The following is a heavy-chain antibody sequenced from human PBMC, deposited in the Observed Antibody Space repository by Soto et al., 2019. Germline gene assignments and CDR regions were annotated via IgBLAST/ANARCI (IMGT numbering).Heavy chain of an antibody. Sequence: QVQLVESGGGVVQPGRSLRLSCAASGFIFSTYGMHWVRQAPGKGLELLSVISYDGNNKYYADSVKVRFTISRDNSKNTLWLQMDSLRTEDTAVYYCAKDLLLTTITTVGDWGQGTLVTVSS. J-gene: IGHJ4*02. CDR3: AKDLLLTTITTVGD. V-gene: IGHV3-30*18. CDR1: GFIFSTYG. D-gene: IGHD4-17*01. CDR2: ISYDGNNK.